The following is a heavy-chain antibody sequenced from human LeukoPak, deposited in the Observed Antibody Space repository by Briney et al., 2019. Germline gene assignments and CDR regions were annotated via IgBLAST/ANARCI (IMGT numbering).Heavy chain of an antibody. CDR1: GFTVSSNY. CDR3: AREGVVVAATGFRDYFDY. Sequence: RGSLRLSYAASGFTVSSNYMSWVRQAPGKGLEWVSLIYSGGSTYYADSVKGRFTISRDNSKNTLYLQMNSLRAEDTAVYYCAREGVVVAATGFRDYFDYWGQGTLVTVSS. J-gene: IGHJ4*02. CDR2: IYSGGST. D-gene: IGHD2-15*01. V-gene: IGHV3-66*01.